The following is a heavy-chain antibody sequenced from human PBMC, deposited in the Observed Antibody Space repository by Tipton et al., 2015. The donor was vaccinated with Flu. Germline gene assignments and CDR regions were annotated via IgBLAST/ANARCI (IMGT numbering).Heavy chain of an antibody. V-gene: IGHV4-39*07. CDR3: ACRGSCYH. D-gene: IGHD1-26*01. CDR2: IYYSGST. J-gene: IGHJ4*02. CDR1: GGSISSSSYY. Sequence: TLSLTCTVSGGSISSSSYYWGWIRQPPGKGLKWIGTIYYSGSTYYNPSLKSRVTMSVDTSKNQFSLKLSSVTAADTAVYYCACRGSCYHWGQGTLVTVSS.